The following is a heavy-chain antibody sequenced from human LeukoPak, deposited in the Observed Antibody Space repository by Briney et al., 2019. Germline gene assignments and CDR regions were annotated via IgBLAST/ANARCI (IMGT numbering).Heavy chain of an antibody. CDR2: ISAYNGNT. CDR3: ARDSGGDLMPAAMSYYYYGMDV. V-gene: IGHV1-18*04. D-gene: IGHD2-2*01. Sequence: GASVKVSCKASGYTFTSYGISWVRQAPGQGLEWMGWISAYNGNTNYAQKLQGRATMTTDTSTSTAYMELRSLRSDDTAVYYCARDSGGDLMPAAMSYYYYGMDVWGKGTTVTVSS. J-gene: IGHJ6*04. CDR1: GYTFTSYG.